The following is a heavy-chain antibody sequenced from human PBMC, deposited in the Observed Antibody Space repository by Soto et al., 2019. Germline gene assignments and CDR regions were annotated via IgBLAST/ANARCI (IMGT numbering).Heavy chain of an antibody. CDR2: IYHSGST. CDR1: GGSISSGGYS. V-gene: IGHV4-30-2*01. Sequence: QLQLQESGSGLVKPSQTLSLTCAVSGGSISSGGYSWGWIRQPPGKGLEWIGYIYHSGSTYYNPSXXXXVXXXVXXXXXXXXXXXXXVTXXXXAXXXCARVPDYWGQGTLVTVSS. CDR3: ARVPDY. J-gene: IGHJ4*02.